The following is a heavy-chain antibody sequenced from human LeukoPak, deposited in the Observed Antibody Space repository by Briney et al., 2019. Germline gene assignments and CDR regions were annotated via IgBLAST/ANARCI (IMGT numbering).Heavy chain of an antibody. V-gene: IGHV5-51*01. Sequence: GESLKISCKGSGYSLTSYWIGWVRQMPGKGLEWMGIIYPGDSDTRYSPSFQGQVTISADKSISTAYLQWSSLKASDTAMYYCARSLRYFDWLLPDGDAFDIWGQGTMVTVSS. CDR3: ARSLRYFDWLLPDGDAFDI. CDR1: GYSLTSYW. D-gene: IGHD3-9*01. CDR2: IYPGDSDT. J-gene: IGHJ3*02.